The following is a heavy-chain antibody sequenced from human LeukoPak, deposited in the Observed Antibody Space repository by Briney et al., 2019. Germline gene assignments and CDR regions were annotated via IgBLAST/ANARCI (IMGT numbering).Heavy chain of an antibody. CDR3: ARSQYYDFWSGYGNWFDP. CDR2: IYYSGST. CDR1: GGSISSSSYY. D-gene: IGHD3-3*01. J-gene: IGHJ5*02. V-gene: IGHV4-39*01. Sequence: ASETLSLTYTVSGGSISSSSYYWGWIRQPPGKGLEWIGSIYYSGSTYYNPSLKSRVTISVDTSKNQFSLKLSSVTAADTAVYYCARSQYYDFWSGYGNWFDPWGQGTLVTVSS.